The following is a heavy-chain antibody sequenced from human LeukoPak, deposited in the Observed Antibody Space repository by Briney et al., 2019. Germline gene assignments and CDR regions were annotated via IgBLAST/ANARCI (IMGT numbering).Heavy chain of an antibody. D-gene: IGHD4-11*01. CDR3: ARGTTIITGGDF. V-gene: IGHV1-2*02. CDR2: INPNSGDT. Sequence: GASVKVSCKAFGYTFTDYYMYWVRQAPGQGLEWMGWINPNSGDTNYAQKFQGRVTMTRDTSISTAYMDQSRLRSDDTAVYYCARGTTIITGGDFWGQGTLVTVSS. CDR1: GYTFTDYY. J-gene: IGHJ4*02.